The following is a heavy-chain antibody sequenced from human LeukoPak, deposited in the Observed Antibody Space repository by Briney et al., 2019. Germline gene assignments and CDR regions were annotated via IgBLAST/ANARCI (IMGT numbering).Heavy chain of an antibody. CDR3: ARVHYYGSGSSFDY. CDR2: ISSSSSTI. CDR1: GFTFSGYS. D-gene: IGHD3-10*01. J-gene: IGHJ4*02. Sequence: GGSLRLSCAASGFTFSGYSMNWVRQAPGKGLEWVSYISSSSSTIYYADSVKGRFTISRDNAKNSLYLQMNSLRAEDTAVYYCARVHYYGSGSSFDYWGQGTLVTVSS. V-gene: IGHV3-48*04.